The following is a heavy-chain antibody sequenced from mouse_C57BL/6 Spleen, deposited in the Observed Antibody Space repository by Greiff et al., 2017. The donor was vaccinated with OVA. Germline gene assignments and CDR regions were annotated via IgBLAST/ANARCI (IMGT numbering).Heavy chain of an antibody. D-gene: IGHD2-2*01. CDR2: INPNNGGT. Sequence: VQLQQSGPELVKPGASVKISCKASGYTFTDYYMNWVKQSHGKSLEWIGDINPNNGGTSYNQKFKGKATLTVDKSSSTAYMELRSLTSEDSAVYYCATRYGYLYAMDYWGQGTSVTVSS. CDR3: ATRYGYLYAMDY. V-gene: IGHV1-26*01. CDR1: GYTFTDYY. J-gene: IGHJ4*01.